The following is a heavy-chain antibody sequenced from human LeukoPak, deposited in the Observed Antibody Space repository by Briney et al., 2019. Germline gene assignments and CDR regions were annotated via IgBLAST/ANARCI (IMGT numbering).Heavy chain of an antibody. J-gene: IGHJ3*02. CDR2: IRYDGSNK. Sequence: GGSLRLSCAASGFTFSSYGMHWVRQAPGKGLEWVAFIRYDGSNKYYADSVKGRFTISRDNSKNTLYLQMNSLRAEDTAVYYCAKDLLSSGSLADFDIWGQGTIVTVSS. CDR3: AKDLLSSGSLADFDI. D-gene: IGHD3-10*02. V-gene: IGHV3-30*02. CDR1: GFTFSSYG.